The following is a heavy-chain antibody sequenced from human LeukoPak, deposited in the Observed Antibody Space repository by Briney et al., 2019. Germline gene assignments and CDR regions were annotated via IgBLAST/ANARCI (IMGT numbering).Heavy chain of an antibody. CDR3: ARDRGPRTGFMVREAYDY. J-gene: IGHJ4*02. CDR2: INTDGSIT. D-gene: IGHD3-10*01. CDR1: GFTFSDYW. V-gene: IGHV3-74*01. Sequence: PGGSLRLSCAASGFTFSDYWIHWVRQAPGKGLVWVSRINTDGSITNYADSVKGRFSNSRDNAKNTLYLQMSSLRAEDTAVYYCARDRGPRTGFMVREAYDYWGQGTLVTVSS.